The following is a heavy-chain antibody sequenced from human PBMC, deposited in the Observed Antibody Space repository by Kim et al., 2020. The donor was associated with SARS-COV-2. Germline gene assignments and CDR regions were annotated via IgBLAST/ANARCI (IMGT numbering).Heavy chain of an antibody. D-gene: IGHD4-17*01. J-gene: IGHJ5*02. CDR2: IFPGDSDT. CDR1: GYSFTNYW. V-gene: IGHV5-51*01. CDR3: ARLDFAGDIFGFDP. Sequence: GESLKISCKGSGYSFTNYWIAWVRQMPGKGLEWMGFIFPGDSDTKYSPSFQGQVSISVDKSITTAYLQWSRLKASDTAMYYCARLDFAGDIFGFDPWGQGTLVTVSS.